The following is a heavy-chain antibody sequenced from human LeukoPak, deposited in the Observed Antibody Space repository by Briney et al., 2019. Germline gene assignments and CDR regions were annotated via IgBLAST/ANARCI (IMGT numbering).Heavy chain of an antibody. V-gene: IGHV3-15*01. CDR1: GFTFSNAW. D-gene: IGHD5-24*01. Sequence: GGSLRLSCAASGFTFSNAWMSWVRQAPGKGLEWVGRIKKKTDSGTTDYAAPVKGRFTISRDDSKNTMYLQMNSLKTEDTAVYYCISEGSKDGYTQDYWGQGTLVTVSS. CDR2: IKKKTDSGTT. J-gene: IGHJ4*02. CDR3: ISEGSKDGYTQDY.